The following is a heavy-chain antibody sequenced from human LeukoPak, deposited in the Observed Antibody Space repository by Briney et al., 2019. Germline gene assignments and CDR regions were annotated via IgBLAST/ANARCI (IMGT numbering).Heavy chain of an antibody. D-gene: IGHD3-10*01. Sequence: PGGSLRLSCAASGFTFSSYGMHWVRQAPGKGLEWVAFIRYDGSNKYYADSVKGRFTISRDNSKNTLYLQMNSLRAEDTAVYYCAKNPRGITMVRGALTYQFDYWGQGTLVTVSS. V-gene: IGHV3-30*02. CDR3: AKNPRGITMVRGALTYQFDY. J-gene: IGHJ4*02. CDR2: IRYDGSNK. CDR1: GFTFSSYG.